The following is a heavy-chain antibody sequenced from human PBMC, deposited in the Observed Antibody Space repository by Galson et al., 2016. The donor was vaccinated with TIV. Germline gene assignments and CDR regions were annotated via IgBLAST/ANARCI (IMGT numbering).Heavy chain of an antibody. V-gene: IGHV1-69*13. CDR1: GDTFASYA. CDR3: ARVRFGELSGYYYYMDV. J-gene: IGHJ6*03. D-gene: IGHD3-10*01. Sequence: SVKVSCKASGDTFASYAFSWVRQAPGQGLEVMGRIIPILGPSDYAQRFQGRVTITADASTSTVYMELRSLRSEDTAMYYCARVRFGELSGYYYYMDVWGKGTTVTVSS. CDR2: IIPILGPS.